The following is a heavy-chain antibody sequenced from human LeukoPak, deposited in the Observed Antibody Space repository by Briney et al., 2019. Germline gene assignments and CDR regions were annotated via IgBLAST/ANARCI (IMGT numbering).Heavy chain of an antibody. CDR2: IYYSGTT. J-gene: IGHJ4*02. D-gene: IGHD4-17*01. CDR1: GSSISSRDYY. Sequence: SQTLSLTCTVSGSSISSRDYYWSWIRQHPGKGLEWIGYIYYSGTTFYNPSVKSRVSISEDTSKNQFSLKLSSVTAADTAVYYCARSGTVTTWNYWGQGTLVNVSS. CDR3: ARSGTVTTWNY. V-gene: IGHV4-31*03.